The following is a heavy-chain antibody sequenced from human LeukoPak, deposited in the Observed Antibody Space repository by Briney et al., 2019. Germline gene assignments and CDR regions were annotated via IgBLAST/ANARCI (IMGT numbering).Heavy chain of an antibody. CDR3: AREKWELLGEFSYCFDL. V-gene: IGHV4-59*11. CDR2: VQPGGST. Sequence: NSSETLSLTCTVSGASMSGLSWSWIRQAPGKGLEWIGFVQPGGSTNYNPSLQSRVSISLDTSKNQFSLTLRSVTAADTAVYFCAREKWELLGEFSYCFDLWGKGTTVTVSS. D-gene: IGHD3/OR15-3a*01. J-gene: IGHJ6*04. CDR1: GASMSGLS.